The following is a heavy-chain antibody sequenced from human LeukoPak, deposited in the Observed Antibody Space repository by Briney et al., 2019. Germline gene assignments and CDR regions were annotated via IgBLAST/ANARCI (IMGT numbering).Heavy chain of an antibody. CDR1: GYTFTSYG. CDR2: ISAYNGNT. CDR3: ARAPTTYGMDV. D-gene: IGHD4-11*01. Sequence: ASVKVSCKASGYTFTSYGISWVRQAPGQGLEWMGWISAYNGNTNYAQKLQGRVTMTTDTSTSTAYMELRSLRSEDTAVYYCARAPTTYGMDVWGQGTTVTVSS. V-gene: IGHV1-18*01. J-gene: IGHJ6*02.